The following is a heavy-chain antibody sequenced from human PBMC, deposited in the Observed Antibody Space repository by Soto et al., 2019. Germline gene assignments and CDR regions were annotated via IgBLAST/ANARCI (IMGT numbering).Heavy chain of an antibody. CDR1: GFTFSSYA. D-gene: IGHD3-3*01. Sequence: GGSLRLSCAASGFTFSSYAMSWVRQAPGKGLEWVSAISGSGGSTYYADSVKGRFTISRDNSKNTLYLQMNSLRAEDTAVYYCAKGVTISRGKDDAFDIWGQGTMVTVSS. CDR2: ISGSGGST. V-gene: IGHV3-23*01. J-gene: IGHJ3*02. CDR3: AKGVTISRGKDDAFDI.